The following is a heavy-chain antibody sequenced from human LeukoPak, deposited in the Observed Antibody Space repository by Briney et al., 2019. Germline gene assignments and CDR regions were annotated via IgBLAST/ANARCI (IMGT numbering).Heavy chain of an antibody. CDR1: EFTFSTYV. J-gene: IGHJ4*02. CDR2: ISYDGSNR. CDR3: ARGYCPGTSCYHYFFY. D-gene: IGHD2-2*01. V-gene: IGHV3-30-3*01. Sequence: AGGSLRLSCAAPEFTFSTYVMDWVRQAPGKGLEGVAFISYDGSNRYSADSVKGRFTISRENSKNTLYLQMNSLRPEDTPVYYCARGYCPGTSCYHYFFYCGQGTLVTVSS.